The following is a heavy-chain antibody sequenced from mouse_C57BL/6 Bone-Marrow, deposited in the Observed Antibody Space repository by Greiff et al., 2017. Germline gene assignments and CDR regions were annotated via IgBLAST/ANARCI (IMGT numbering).Heavy chain of an antibody. CDR3: ALWLRRGFAY. V-gene: IGHV1-69*01. Sequence: QVQLQQSGAELVMPGASVKLSCKASGYTFTSYWMHWVKQRPGQGLEWIGEIDPSDSYTNYNQKFKGKSTLTVDKSSSTAYMQLSSLTSEDSAVYYCALWLRRGFAYWGQGTLVTVSA. J-gene: IGHJ3*01. D-gene: IGHD2-2*01. CDR1: GYTFTSYW. CDR2: IDPSDSYT.